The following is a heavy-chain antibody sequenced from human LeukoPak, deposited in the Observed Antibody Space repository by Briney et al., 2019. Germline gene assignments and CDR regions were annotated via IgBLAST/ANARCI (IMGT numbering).Heavy chain of an antibody. D-gene: IGHD3-10*01. V-gene: IGHV4-61*01. Sequence: SETLSLTCTVSGFSVTTDSYCWGWIRQPPGKGLEWIGYDYCGGNTNYDPSPKRRVTISVDTSKNQFSLTLTSVTAADTAVYFCARDHFGSLDSWGQGILVTVSS. CDR3: ARDHFGSLDS. J-gene: IGHJ4*02. CDR1: GFSVTTDSYC. CDR2: DYCGGNT.